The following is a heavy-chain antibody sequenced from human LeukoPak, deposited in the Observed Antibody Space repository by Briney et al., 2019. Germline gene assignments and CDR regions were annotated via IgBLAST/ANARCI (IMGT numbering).Heavy chain of an antibody. CDR3: ARSVGY. Sequence: SETLSLTCAVSGYSISGGYYWGWIRRPPGKGLEWIGSVYHSGITYYNPSLKSRVTISVDTSKNQFSLKLSSVTAADTAVYYCARSVGYWGQGTLVTVSS. V-gene: IGHV4-38-2*01. CDR2: VYHSGIT. CDR1: GYSISGGYY. J-gene: IGHJ4*01.